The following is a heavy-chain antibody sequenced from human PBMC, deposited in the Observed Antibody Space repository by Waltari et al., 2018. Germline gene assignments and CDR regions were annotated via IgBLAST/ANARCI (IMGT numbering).Heavy chain of an antibody. J-gene: IGHJ3*02. V-gene: IGHV4-59*01. CDR2: IYYSGST. D-gene: IGHD3-22*01. CDR3: ARDSRGYYYDSSGYYDAFDI. CDR1: GGSISSYY. Sequence: QVQLQESGPGLVKPSETLSLTCTVSGGSISSYYWSWIRQPPGTGREWIGYIYYSGSTNYTPSRKSRVTISVDTSKNQFSLKLSSVTAADTAVDYCARDSRGYYYDSSGYYDAFDIWGQGTMVTVSS.